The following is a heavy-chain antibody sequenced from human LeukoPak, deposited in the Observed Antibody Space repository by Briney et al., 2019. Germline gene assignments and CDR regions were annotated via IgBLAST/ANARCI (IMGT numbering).Heavy chain of an antibody. D-gene: IGHD6-19*01. CDR3: TRERYYTGWSLSWH. V-gene: IGHV3-30*03. CDR2: VSWDRGEE. J-gene: IGHJ4*02. Sequence: GGSLRLSCAGTGFTFNDYGMHWVRQAPGKGLEWVGFVSWDRGEEHYAASVGGRFTISRDNSENTIYLHMSSLRPEDAAMYYCTRERYYTGWSLSWHWGQEALVTVSS. CDR1: GFTFNDYG.